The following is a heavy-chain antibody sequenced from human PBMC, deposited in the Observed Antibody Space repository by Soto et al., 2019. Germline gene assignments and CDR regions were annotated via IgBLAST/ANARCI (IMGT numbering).Heavy chain of an antibody. CDR3: ARGGYYDNTWGKLSHYGLDV. CDR2: ISPYNDYT. Sequence: QVQLVQSAAEVKKPGASVRVSCKASGYTFIRYGIAWVRQAPGQGLEGMGWISPYNDYTIYAQKLQGRVTMTADTSTRTVYVELRGLKSDDTAVYSCARGGYYDNTWGKLSHYGLDVWGQGTSVTVSS. J-gene: IGHJ6*02. V-gene: IGHV1-18*01. CDR1: GYTFIRYG. D-gene: IGHD3-16*01.